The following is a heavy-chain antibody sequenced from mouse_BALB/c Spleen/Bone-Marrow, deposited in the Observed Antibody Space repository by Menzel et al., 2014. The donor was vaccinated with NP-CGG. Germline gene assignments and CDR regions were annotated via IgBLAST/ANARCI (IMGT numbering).Heavy chain of an antibody. CDR3: ARSRFPDYGSSPFDY. J-gene: IGHJ2*01. CDR2: IRRGSSTI. V-gene: IGHV5-17*02. Sequence: EVQGVESGGGLVQPGGSRKLSCAASGFTFSSFGMHWVRQAPEKGLEWVAYIRRGSSTIYYADTVKGRFTISRDNPKNILFLQMTSLRSEDTAMYYCARSRFPDYGSSPFDYWGQGTTLTVSS. D-gene: IGHD1-1*01. CDR1: GFTFSSFG.